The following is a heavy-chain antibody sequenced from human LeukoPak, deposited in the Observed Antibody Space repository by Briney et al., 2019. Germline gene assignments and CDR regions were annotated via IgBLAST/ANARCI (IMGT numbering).Heavy chain of an antibody. V-gene: IGHV1-69*04. Sequence: SVKVSCKASGGTFSSYAISWVRQAPGQGLEWMGRIIPILGIANYAQKFQGRVTITADKSTSTAYKELSSLRSEDTAVYYCARVDTAMVIDYWGQGTLVTVSS. CDR3: ARVDTAMVIDY. J-gene: IGHJ4*02. D-gene: IGHD5-18*01. CDR2: IIPILGIA. CDR1: GGTFSSYA.